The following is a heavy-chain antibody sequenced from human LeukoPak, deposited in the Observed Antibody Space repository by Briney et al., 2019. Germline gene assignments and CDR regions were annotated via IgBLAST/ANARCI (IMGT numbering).Heavy chain of an antibody. Sequence: GGSLRLSCAASGFTFSGSAMHWVRQAPGKGLEWVAVISYDGSNKYYADSVKGRFTISRDNSKNTLYLQMNSLRAEDTAVYYCARESFDWGQGTLVTVSS. CDR3: ARESFD. CDR2: ISYDGSNK. J-gene: IGHJ4*02. D-gene: IGHD1-26*01. V-gene: IGHV3-30*04. CDR1: GFTFSGSA.